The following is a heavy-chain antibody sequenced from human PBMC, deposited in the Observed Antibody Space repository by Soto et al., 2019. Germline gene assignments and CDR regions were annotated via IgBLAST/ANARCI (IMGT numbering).Heavy chain of an antibody. V-gene: IGHV4-31*03. CDR1: GGSISSGGYY. CDR2: IYYSGST. D-gene: IGHD3-10*01. CDR3: ARDFPYGSGSAEGAFDI. J-gene: IGHJ3*02. Sequence: QVQLQESGPGLVKPSQTLSLTCTVSGGSISSGGYYWSWIRQHPGKGLEWIGYIYYSGSTYYNPSLKSRVTISVDTSKNQFSLKLSSVTAADTAVYYCARDFPYGSGSAEGAFDIWGQGTMVTVSS.